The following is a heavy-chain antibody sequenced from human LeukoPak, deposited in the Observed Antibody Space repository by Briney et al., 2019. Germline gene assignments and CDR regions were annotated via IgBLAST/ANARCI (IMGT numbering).Heavy chain of an antibody. D-gene: IGHD2-15*01. J-gene: IGHJ2*01. Sequence: GASVKVSCKASGYTFSNYGITWVRQAPGHGLEWMGWSIAYNGNINYAQKVQGRVTMTTDTSTSTAYMELRSLRSDDTAVYYCARVVVVAATRGTWYFDLWGRGTLVTVSS. CDR1: GYTFSNYG. V-gene: IGHV1-18*01. CDR2: SIAYNGNI. CDR3: ARVVVVAATRGTWYFDL.